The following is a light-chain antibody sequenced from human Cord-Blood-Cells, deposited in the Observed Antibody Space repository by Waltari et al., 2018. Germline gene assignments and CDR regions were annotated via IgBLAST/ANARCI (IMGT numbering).Light chain of an antibody. J-gene: IGKJ2*01. CDR2: DAS. CDR3: QQYKSYSYT. V-gene: IGKV1-5*01. Sequence: DIQMTQSPSTLSASVGDRVTITCRASQSISSWLAWYQQKPGKAPKLLIYDASSLESGVPSRFSGSVSGTEFTLTISSLQPDDFATDYCQQYKSYSYTFGQGTKLEIK. CDR1: QSISSW.